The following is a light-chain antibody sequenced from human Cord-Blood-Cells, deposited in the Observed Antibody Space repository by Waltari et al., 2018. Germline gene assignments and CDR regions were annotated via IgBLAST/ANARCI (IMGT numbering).Light chain of an antibody. CDR1: QSISSW. J-gene: IGKJ1*01. Sequence: DIQMTQSPSTLSASVGDRVTITCRASQSISSWLAWYQQKPGKAPKHLIYKASSLESGVPSRVSGSGSGTEFTLTISSLQPDDFATYYCQQYNSYSLWTFGQGTKVEIK. CDR3: QQYNSYSLWT. CDR2: KAS. V-gene: IGKV1-5*03.